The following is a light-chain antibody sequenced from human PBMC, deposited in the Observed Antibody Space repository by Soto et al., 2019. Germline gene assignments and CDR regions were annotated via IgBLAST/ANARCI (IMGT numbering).Light chain of an antibody. CDR2: SNN. CDR1: GSDIGSNT. CDR3: AAWDDSLNGHV. Sequence: QSALTQPPSASGTPGQRVTISCSGSGSDIGSNTVNWFQQLPGTAPKLLIYSNNQRPSGVPDRFSGSKSGTSASLAISGLQSEDEADYYCAAWDDSLNGHVFGTGTKLTVL. V-gene: IGLV1-44*01. J-gene: IGLJ1*01.